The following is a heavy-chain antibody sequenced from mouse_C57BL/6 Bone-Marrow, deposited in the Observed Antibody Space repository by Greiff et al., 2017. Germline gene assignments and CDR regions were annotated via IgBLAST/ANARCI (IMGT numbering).Heavy chain of an antibody. CDR2: SYPRRGNT. V-gene: IGHV1-81*01. J-gene: IGHJ2*01. CDR3: ARRTGIDY. Sequence: QVQLQQSGAELARPGASVKLSCKASGYTFTSYGISWVKQSTGQGLEWIGESYPRRGNTSHNEKFKGKATLTADKSSSTAYMELRSLTSEDSAVYFCARRTGIDYWGQGTTLTVSS. CDR1: GYTFTSYG. D-gene: IGHD4-1*01.